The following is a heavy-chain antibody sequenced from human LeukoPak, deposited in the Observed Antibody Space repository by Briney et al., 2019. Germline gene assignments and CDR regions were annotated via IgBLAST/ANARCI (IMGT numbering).Heavy chain of an antibody. J-gene: IGHJ4*02. CDR2: IYTSGST. D-gene: IGHD6-19*01. CDR1: GGSISSGSYY. Sequence: KSSETLSLTCTVSGGSISSGSYYWSWIRQPAGKGLEWIGRIYTSGSTNYNPSLKSRVTISVDTSKNQFSLKLSSVTAADTAVYYCARFSYSSGLLFDYWGQGTLVTVSS. V-gene: IGHV4-61*02. CDR3: ARFSYSSGLLFDY.